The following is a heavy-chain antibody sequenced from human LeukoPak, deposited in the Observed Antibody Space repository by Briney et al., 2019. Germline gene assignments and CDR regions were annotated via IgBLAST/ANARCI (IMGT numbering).Heavy chain of an antibody. D-gene: IGHD2-2*01. CDR3: ARGWYQLLFGNDAFDI. V-gene: IGHV1-8*01. CDR2: MNPNSGNT. CDR1: GYTFTSYD. Sequence: ASVKVSCKASGYTFTSYDINWVRQATGQGLEWMGWMNPNSGNTGYAQKFQCRVTMTRNTSISTAYMELSSLRSEDTAVYYCARGWYQLLFGNDAFDIWGQGTMVTVSS. J-gene: IGHJ3*02.